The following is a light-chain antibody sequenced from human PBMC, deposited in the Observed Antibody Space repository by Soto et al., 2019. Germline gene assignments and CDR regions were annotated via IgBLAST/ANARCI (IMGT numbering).Light chain of an antibody. CDR3: QQYDSSPRT. CDR1: HSVSSS. Sequence: DIVLTQSPGTLSLSPGERATLSCRASHSVSSSLAWYQQKPGQAPRLLISGASTRAAGIPARFSGSGSGTEFTLTISRLEPEDFAVYYCQQYDSSPRTFGQGTKVDIK. J-gene: IGKJ1*01. V-gene: IGKV3-20*01. CDR2: GAS.